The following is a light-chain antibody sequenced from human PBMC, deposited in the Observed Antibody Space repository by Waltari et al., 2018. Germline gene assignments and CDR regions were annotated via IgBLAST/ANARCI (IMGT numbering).Light chain of an antibody. CDR1: SSDVAGYNF. J-gene: IGLJ3*02. V-gene: IGLV2-8*01. CDR3: SSFAGTKNWV. Sequence: QSALTQPPSASGSPGQSVTISCTGTSSDVAGYNFVSWYQQLPGKAPKLMIFEVTKRPSGVPDRFSGSKSGNTASLTVSGLQAEDEADYYCSSFAGTKNWVFGGGTKLTVL. CDR2: EVT.